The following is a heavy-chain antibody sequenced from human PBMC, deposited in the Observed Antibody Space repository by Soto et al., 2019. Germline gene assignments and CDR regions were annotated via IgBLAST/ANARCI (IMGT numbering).Heavy chain of an antibody. J-gene: IGHJ5*02. CDR1: GGSISSGGYY. V-gene: IGHV4-31*03. Sequence: SETLSLTCTVSGGSISSGGYYWSWIRHHPGKGLEWIGYIYYSGSTYYNPSLKSRVTISVDTSKNQFSLKLSSVTAADTAVYYCARASLRYFDNWFDPWGQGTLVTVSS. D-gene: IGHD3-9*01. CDR2: IYYSGST. CDR3: ARASLRYFDNWFDP.